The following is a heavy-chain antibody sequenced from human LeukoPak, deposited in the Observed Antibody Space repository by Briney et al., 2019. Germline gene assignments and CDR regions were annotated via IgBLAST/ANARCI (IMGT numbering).Heavy chain of an antibody. CDR2: IYPGDSDT. D-gene: IGHD1-26*01. CDR3: ARRLGPGIVGADDAFDI. Sequence: GESLKISCKGSGYIFTSYWIGWVRQMPGKGLEWMGIIYPGDSDTRYSPSFQGQVTISADKSISTAYLQWSSLKASDTAMYYCARRLGPGIVGADDAFDIWGQGTMVTVSS. J-gene: IGHJ3*02. CDR1: GYIFTSYW. V-gene: IGHV5-51*01.